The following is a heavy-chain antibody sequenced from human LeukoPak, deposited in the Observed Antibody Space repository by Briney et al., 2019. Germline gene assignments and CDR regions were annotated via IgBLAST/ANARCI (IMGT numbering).Heavy chain of an antibody. D-gene: IGHD3-22*01. CDR2: ISYDGSNK. J-gene: IGHJ4*02. Sequence: GRSLRLCCAASGFTFSSYAMHWDRQAPGKGLEWVAVISYDGSNKYYADSVKGRFTISRDNSKNTLYLQMNSLRAEDTAVYYCARGHYYDSSGYRYYFDYWGQGTLVTVSS. CDR3: ARGHYYDSSGYRYYFDY. CDR1: GFTFSSYA. V-gene: IGHV3-30-3*01.